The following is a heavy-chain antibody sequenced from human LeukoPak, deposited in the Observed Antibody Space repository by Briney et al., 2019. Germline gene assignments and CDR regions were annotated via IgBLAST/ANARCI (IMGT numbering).Heavy chain of an antibody. D-gene: IGHD6-19*01. V-gene: IGHV1-18*01. CDR1: GYTFTNYG. Sequence: ASVKVSCKTSGYTFTNYGISWVRQAPGQGLEWMGWISAYNGNTNYAQKFHDRVTMTTDTSTSTAFLELGRLRSDDTAVYYCARARYSSGWYGYWGQGTLVTVSS. J-gene: IGHJ4*02. CDR3: ARARYSSGWYGY. CDR2: ISAYNGNT.